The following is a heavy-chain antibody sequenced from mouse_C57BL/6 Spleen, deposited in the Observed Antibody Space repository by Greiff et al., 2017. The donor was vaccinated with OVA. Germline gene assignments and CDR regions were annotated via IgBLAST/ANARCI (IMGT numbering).Heavy chain of an antibody. CDR3: ATLCYGYDGPWFAY. CDR1: GYTFTSYW. V-gene: IGHV1-74*01. J-gene: IGHJ3*01. D-gene: IGHD2-2*01. Sequence: QVQLQQPGAELVKPGASVKVSCKASGYTFTSYWMHWVKQRPGQGLEWIGRIHPSDSDTNYNQKFKGKATLTVDKSSSTAYMQLSSLTSEDSAVYYCATLCYGYDGPWFAYWGQGTLVSVSA. CDR2: IHPSDSDT.